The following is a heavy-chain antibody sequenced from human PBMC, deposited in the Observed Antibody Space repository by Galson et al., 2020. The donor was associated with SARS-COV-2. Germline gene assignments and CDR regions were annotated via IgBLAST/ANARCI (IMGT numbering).Heavy chain of an antibody. CDR2: IFSSVTT. CDR3: ARGRFYDSTGYSTSYYFDS. J-gene: IGHJ4*02. V-gene: IGHV4-31*03. D-gene: IGHD3-22*01. Sequence: SETLSLTCTVSGVSVISGGNYWTWIRQHPGKGLEWIGHIFSSVTTYYSPSLKRRVTISVDTSQNQFSLRLSSVTAADTAVYYCARGRFYDSTGYSTSYYFDSWGQGTLVTVSS. CDR1: GVSVISGGNY.